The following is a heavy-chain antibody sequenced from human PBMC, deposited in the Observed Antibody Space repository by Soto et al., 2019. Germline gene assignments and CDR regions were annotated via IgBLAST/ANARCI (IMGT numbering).Heavy chain of an antibody. Sequence: GGSLRLSCAASGFTFSDYDMSWIRKAPGKGLEWVSYISGSGTTISYADSVKGRFTISRDNAKNSLYLQMNSLRAEDTAVYYCARVNPSYYYGLDVWGQGTTVTVSS. CDR2: ISGSGTTI. CDR1: GFTFSDYD. V-gene: IGHV3-11*01. CDR3: ARVNPSYYYGLDV. J-gene: IGHJ6*02.